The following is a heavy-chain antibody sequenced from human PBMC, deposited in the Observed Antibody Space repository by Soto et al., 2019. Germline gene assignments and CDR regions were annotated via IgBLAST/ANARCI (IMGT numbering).Heavy chain of an antibody. Sequence: SETLSLTCTVSGGSVSSGSYYWSWVRQPPGKGLEWIGYISHSGSTNYNPSLKSRVTISVDTSKNQFSLKLTSVTAADTAVYYCARVYSSSLAHWGQGTLVTVSS. V-gene: IGHV4-61*01. D-gene: IGHD6-6*01. CDR3: ARVYSSSLAH. CDR1: GGSVSSGSYY. J-gene: IGHJ4*02. CDR2: ISHSGST.